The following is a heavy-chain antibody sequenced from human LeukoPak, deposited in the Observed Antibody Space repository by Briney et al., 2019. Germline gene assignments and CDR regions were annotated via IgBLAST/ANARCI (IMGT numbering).Heavy chain of an antibody. V-gene: IGHV3-21*04. CDR2: ISSSRSYI. J-gene: IGHJ4*02. CDR1: GFTFSSYS. D-gene: IGHD3-10*01. CDR3: ASLWFGEPAAPVDY. Sequence: PGGSLRLSCAASGFTFSSYSMNWVRQAPGKGLEWVSFISSSRSYIYYADSVKGRFTISRDNSKNTLYLQMNSLRAEDTAVYYCASLWFGEPAAPVDYWGQGTLVTVSS.